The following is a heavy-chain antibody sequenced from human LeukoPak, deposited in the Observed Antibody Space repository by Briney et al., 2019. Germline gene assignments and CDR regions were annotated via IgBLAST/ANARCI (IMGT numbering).Heavy chain of an antibody. CDR3: ARQGWGDAYYYFDY. CDR2: VYYSGSA. J-gene: IGHJ4*02. D-gene: IGHD5-24*01. V-gene: IGHV4-39*01. CDR1: GGSITSMSYY. Sequence: SGTLSLTCTVSGGSITSMSYYWGWIRQPPGKGLEWIGSVYYSGSAYYNPSLKSRVTISVDTSKNQFSLKLTSVTAADTAVYYCARQGWGDAYYYFDYWGQGTLVTVSS.